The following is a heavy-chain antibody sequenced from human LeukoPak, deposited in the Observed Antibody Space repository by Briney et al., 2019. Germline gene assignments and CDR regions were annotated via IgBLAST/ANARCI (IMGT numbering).Heavy chain of an antibody. CDR3: ARDTTNPGITGTTPWIDY. V-gene: IGHV4-34*01. CDR2: INHSGST. CDR1: VGSFSGYY. J-gene: IGHJ4*02. Sequence: SETLSLTCAVYVGSFSGYYWSWIRQPPGKGLEWIGEINHSGSTNYNPSLKSRVTISVDTSKNQFSLKLSSVTAADTAVYYCARDTTNPGITGTTPWIDYWGQGTLVTVSS. D-gene: IGHD1-7*01.